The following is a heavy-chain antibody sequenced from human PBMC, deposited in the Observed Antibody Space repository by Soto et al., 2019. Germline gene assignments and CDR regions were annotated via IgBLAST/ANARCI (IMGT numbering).Heavy chain of an antibody. CDR3: ATRPEYYSHS. Sequence: PGGSLRLSCAASGFTFSSYAMHWVRQAPGKGLEYVSAISSNGGSTYYANSVKGRFTISRDNSKNTLYLQMGSLRAGDMAVYYCATRPEYYSHSWRQATLITVSS. V-gene: IGHV3-64*01. J-gene: IGHJ4*02. CDR2: ISSNGGST. CDR1: GFTFSSYA.